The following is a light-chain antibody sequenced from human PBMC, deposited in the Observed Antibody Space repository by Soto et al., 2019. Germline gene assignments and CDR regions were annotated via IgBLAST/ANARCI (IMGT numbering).Light chain of an antibody. V-gene: IGKV1-5*01. J-gene: IGKJ1*01. Sequence: DIPMTQSPSTLSASVGDRVTITCRASQSISSWLAWYQQKPGKAPKLLIYDASSLESGVPSRFSGSGSGTEFTLTISSLQPDDFATYYCQQYNSYLWTFGQETKVEIK. CDR2: DAS. CDR3: QQYNSYLWT. CDR1: QSISSW.